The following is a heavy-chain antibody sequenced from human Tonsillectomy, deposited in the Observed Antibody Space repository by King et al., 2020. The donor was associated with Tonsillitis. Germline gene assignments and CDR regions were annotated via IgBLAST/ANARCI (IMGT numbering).Heavy chain of an antibody. D-gene: IGHD1-26*01. CDR3: ARYVSGSFDY. CDR1: GGSISSSDHY. V-gene: IGHV4-39*01. Sequence: QLQESGPGVVKPSETLSLTCTVSGGSISSSDHYWAWIRQPPGKGLEWIGYMYNSVTTFYNPSLKSRITISGGTSENRFSLKLSSVTAADTAVYFCARYVSGSFDYWGQGALVTVSS. J-gene: IGHJ4*02. CDR2: MYNSVTT.